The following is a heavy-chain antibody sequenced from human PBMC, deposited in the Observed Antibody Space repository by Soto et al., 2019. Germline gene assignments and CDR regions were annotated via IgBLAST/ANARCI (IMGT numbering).Heavy chain of an antibody. CDR3: AAGSEFVPAAGWYYGMDV. CDR2: IVVGSGNT. Sequence: GASVKVSCKASGFTFTSSAVQWVRQARGQRLEWIGWIVVGSGNTNYAQKFQERVTITRDMSTSTAYMELSSLRSEDTAVYYCAAGSEFVPAAGWYYGMDVWGQGTTVTVSS. CDR1: GFTFTSSA. J-gene: IGHJ6*02. D-gene: IGHD2-2*01. V-gene: IGHV1-58*01.